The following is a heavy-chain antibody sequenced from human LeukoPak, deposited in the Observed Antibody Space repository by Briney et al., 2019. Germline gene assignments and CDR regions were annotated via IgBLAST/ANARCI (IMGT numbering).Heavy chain of an antibody. V-gene: IGHV1-8*01. D-gene: IGHD3-10*01. CDR2: MNPNTGDT. Sequence: ASVKVSCKASGFTFTSYDINWVRQASGQGLEWMGWMNPNTGDTGYAQKFQGRVTMTRDISISTAYMELRGLRSEDTAIYYCVRDGEGVAISVNYWFDPWGQGTLFTVSS. CDR3: VRDGEGVAISVNYWFDP. CDR1: GFTFTSYD. J-gene: IGHJ5*02.